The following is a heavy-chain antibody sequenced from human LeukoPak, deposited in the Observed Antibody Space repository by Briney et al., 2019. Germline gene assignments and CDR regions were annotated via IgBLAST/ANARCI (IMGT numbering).Heavy chain of an antibody. D-gene: IGHD6-13*01. Sequence: GGSLRLSCAASGFTFSDYYMSWIRQAPGKGLEWVSYISSSGSTVYYADSVKGRFTISRDNAKNSLYLQMNSLRAEDTAVYYCARPGIAAAGTTDYYYYGMDVWGQGTTVTVSS. CDR1: GFTFSDYY. CDR2: ISSSGSTV. CDR3: ARPGIAAAGTTDYYYYGMDV. J-gene: IGHJ6*02. V-gene: IGHV3-11*01.